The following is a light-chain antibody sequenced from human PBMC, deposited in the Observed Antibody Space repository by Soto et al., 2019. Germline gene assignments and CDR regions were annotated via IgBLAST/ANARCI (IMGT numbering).Light chain of an antibody. CDR3: LLYYDGGQLV. CDR2: STT. Sequence: QTVVTQEPSLTVSPGGTITLTCASSTGPVTRGYSPNWFQQKPGQAPRALIYSTTNRHSWTPARFSGSLLGGKAALTLSGVQPEDEADYYCLLYYDGGQLVFGGGTKVTVL. J-gene: IGLJ2*01. V-gene: IGLV7-43*01. CDR1: TGPVTRGYS.